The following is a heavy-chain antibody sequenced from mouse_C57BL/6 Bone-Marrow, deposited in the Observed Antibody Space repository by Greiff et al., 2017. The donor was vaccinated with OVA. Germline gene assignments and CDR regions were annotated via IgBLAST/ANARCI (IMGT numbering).Heavy chain of an antibody. J-gene: IGHJ4*01. CDR1: GYTFTSYW. CDR2: IYPGNSYT. V-gene: IGHV1-5*01. Sequence: EVQLQQSGTVLARPGASVKMSCKTSGYTFTSYWMHWVKQRPGQGLEWIGAIYPGNSYTSYNQKFKGKAKLTAVTSASTAYMELSSLTNEDSAIYYCTKLRHYYAMDYWGQGTSVTVSS. CDR3: TKLRHYYAMDY. D-gene: IGHD1-2*01.